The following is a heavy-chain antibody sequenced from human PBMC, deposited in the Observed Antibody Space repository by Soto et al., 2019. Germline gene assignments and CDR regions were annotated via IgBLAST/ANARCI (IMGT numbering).Heavy chain of an antibody. CDR1: GYTFTSYY. J-gene: IGHJ6*02. V-gene: IGHV1-46*01. CDR3: AREEYYALGIYYYGMDV. Sequence: QVQLVQSGAEGKKPGASVKVSCKASGYTFTSYYMHWVRQAPGQGLEWMGIINPSGGSTSYAQKFQGRVTMTRDTSTSTVYMELSSLRSEDTAVYYCAREEYYALGIYYYGMDVWGQGTTVTVSS. D-gene: IGHD2-2*01. CDR2: INPSGGST.